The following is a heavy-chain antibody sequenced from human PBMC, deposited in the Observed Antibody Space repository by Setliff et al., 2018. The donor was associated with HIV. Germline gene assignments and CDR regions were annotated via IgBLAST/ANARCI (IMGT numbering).Heavy chain of an antibody. Sequence: KPSETLSLTCTVSGGSISSHYWSWIRQPPGMGLEWIGYVYYSGSTKYNPSLKSRVTISVDTSKNQFSVKLTSVTPADTALYYCARGGTTVPNYFDYWGQGTLVTVSS. CDR2: VYYSGST. J-gene: IGHJ4*02. D-gene: IGHD4-17*01. V-gene: IGHV4-59*11. CDR3: ARGGTTVPNYFDY. CDR1: GGSISSHY.